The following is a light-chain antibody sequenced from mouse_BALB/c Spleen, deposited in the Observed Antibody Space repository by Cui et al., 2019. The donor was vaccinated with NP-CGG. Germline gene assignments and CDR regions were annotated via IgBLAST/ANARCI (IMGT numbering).Light chain of an antibody. CDR3: ALWYSNHWV. Sequence: AVVTQESALTTSPGETVTLTCRSSTGAVTTSNYANWIQEEPDHLFTGLIGGTNNRAPGVPARFSGSLIGDKAALTITGAQTADEAIYFCALWYSNHWVFGGGTKLTVL. CDR1: TGAVTTSNY. CDR2: GTN. J-gene: IGLJ1*01. V-gene: IGLV1*01.